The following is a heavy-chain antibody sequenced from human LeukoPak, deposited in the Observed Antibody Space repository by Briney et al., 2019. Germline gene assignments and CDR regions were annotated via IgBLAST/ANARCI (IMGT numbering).Heavy chain of an antibody. J-gene: IGHJ4*02. V-gene: IGHV3-23*01. CDR2: ISGSGGST. D-gene: IGHD1-14*01. Sequence: SGGSLRLSCAASGFTFSSYAMSWVRQAPGKGLEWVSAISGSGGSTYYADSVKGRFTISRDNSKNTLYLQMSSLRAEDTAVYYCAKERKLSPYYFDYWGQGTLVTVSS. CDR1: GFTFSSYA. CDR3: AKERKLSPYYFDY.